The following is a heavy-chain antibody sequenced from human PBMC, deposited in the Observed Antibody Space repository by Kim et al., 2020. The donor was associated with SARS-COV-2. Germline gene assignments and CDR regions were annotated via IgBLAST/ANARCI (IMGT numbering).Heavy chain of an antibody. V-gene: IGHV4-34*01. J-gene: IGHJ6*02. D-gene: IGHD2-15*01. CDR1: GGSFSGYY. Sequence: SETLSLTCAVYGGSFSGYYWSWIRQPPGKGLEWIGEINHSGSTNYNPSLKSRVTISVDTSKNQFSLKLSSVTAADTAVYYCARTIRGRADYGMDVWGQGTTVTVSS. CDR2: INHSGST. CDR3: ARTIRGRADYGMDV.